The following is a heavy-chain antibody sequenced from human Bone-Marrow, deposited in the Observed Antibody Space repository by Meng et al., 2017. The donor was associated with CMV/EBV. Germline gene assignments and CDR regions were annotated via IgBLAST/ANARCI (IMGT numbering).Heavy chain of an antibody. CDR2: IYSGGST. V-gene: IGHV3-53*01. CDR1: GFTVSSNY. J-gene: IGHJ4*02. Sequence: ESLKISCAASGFTVSSNYMSWVRQAPGKGLEWVSVIYSGGSTYYADSVKGRFTIFRDNSKNTVHLHMNSLRGDDTAIYYCVRGGFGVVIDHWGQGTLVTVSS. D-gene: IGHD3-3*01. CDR3: VRGGFGVVIDH.